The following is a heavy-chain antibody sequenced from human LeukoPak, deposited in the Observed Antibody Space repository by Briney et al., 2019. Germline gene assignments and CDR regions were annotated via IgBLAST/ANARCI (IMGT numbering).Heavy chain of an antibody. CDR1: GGSISTYY. Sequence: PSETLSLTCSVSGGSISTYYWSWIRQPAGKGLEWIGRIKNSGNTNYNPSLESRVTLSLDTSKNQLSLNLSSVTAADTAVYYCAREGSSSGWRPFDIWGQGTVVNVSS. V-gene: IGHV4-4*07. J-gene: IGHJ3*02. CDR2: IKNSGNT. D-gene: IGHD6-19*01. CDR3: AREGSSSGWRPFDI.